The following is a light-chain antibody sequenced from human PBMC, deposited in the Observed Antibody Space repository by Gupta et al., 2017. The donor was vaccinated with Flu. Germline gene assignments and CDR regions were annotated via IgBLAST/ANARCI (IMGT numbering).Light chain of an antibody. Sequence: SVKLTCTLSSGHSSYAIAWHQQQPKKGPRVLMKIYSDGRNTKGDAIPDRFSGSSSGAGLSLTIARRQAEDEADYYGQTSGALVVFGGGTKLTVL. CDR1: SGHSSYA. CDR2: IYSDGRN. J-gene: IGLJ2*01. CDR3: QTSGALVV. V-gene: IGLV4-69*01.